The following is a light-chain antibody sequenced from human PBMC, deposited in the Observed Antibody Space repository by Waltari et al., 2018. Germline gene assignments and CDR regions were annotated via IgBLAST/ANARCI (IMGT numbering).Light chain of an antibody. CDR3: QQGHSFPPT. J-gene: IGKJ1*01. V-gene: IGKV1-12*01. Sequence: IQITQSPPFVSASVGNRVTITCRASQGISAHLVWYQQRPGKGPKLLIYGASSLQSWVPSRFSGSGSGTEFTLTISSLQPEDFATYSCQQGHSFPPTFGQGTRVQI. CDR2: GAS. CDR1: QGISAH.